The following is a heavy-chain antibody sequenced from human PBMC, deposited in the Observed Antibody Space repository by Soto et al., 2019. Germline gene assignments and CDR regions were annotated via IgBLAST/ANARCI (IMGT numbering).Heavy chain of an antibody. V-gene: IGHV3-30*04. CDR1: GFTFSTYA. CDR2: ISYDEHYK. Sequence: QVQLVESGGGVVQPGRSLRLSCAASGFTFSTYAMHWVRQAPGKGLEWVAVISYDEHYKYYADSVKGRLTISRYNSKNTLYVHMNSLRTEDTDVYYCARSEGLVGARSRWFDPWGQGTLVTVSS. J-gene: IGHJ5*02. D-gene: IGHD1-26*01. CDR3: ARSEGLVGARSRWFDP.